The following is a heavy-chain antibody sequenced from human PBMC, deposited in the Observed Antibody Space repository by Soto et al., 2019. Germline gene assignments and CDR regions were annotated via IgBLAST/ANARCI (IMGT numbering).Heavy chain of an antibody. Sequence: LRLSCAASGFTFSDYYMSWIRQAPGKGLEWVSYISSSSSYTNYADSVKGRFTISRDNAKNPLYLQMNSLRAEDTAVYYCARVRPPNNWFDPWGQGTLVTVSS. J-gene: IGHJ5*02. CDR3: ARVRPPNNWFDP. V-gene: IGHV3-11*06. CDR1: GFTFSDYY. CDR2: ISSSSSYT.